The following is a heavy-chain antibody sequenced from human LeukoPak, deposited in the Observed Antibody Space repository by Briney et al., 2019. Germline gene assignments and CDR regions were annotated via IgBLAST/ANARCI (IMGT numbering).Heavy chain of an antibody. Sequence: PGGSLRLSCAASGFTFSSYAMSWVRQAPGKGLEWVSAISGGGGSTYYADSVKGRFTISRDNSKNTLYLQMNSLRAEDTAVYYCAKAQRPYDYVWGSYRDYYYYGMDVWGQGTTVTVSS. V-gene: IGHV3-23*01. CDR1: GFTFSSYA. CDR3: AKAQRPYDYVWGSYRDYYYYGMDV. D-gene: IGHD3-16*02. CDR2: ISGGGGST. J-gene: IGHJ6*02.